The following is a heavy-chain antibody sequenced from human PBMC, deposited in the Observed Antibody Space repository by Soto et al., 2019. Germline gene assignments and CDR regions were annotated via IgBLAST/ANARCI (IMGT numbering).Heavy chain of an antibody. CDR3: ARSSPVDF. CDR1: GFTFSTYL. CDR2: IRSNIDYI. J-gene: IGHJ4*02. D-gene: IGHD2-15*01. V-gene: IGHV3-21*01. Sequence: LRRSSAASGFTFSTYLINWVCPAPGKGLEWVSSIRSNIDYIYYADSVKGRFTISRDNAKNSMYLQINSLRAEDTAVYYCARSSPVDFWGQGTLVTVS.